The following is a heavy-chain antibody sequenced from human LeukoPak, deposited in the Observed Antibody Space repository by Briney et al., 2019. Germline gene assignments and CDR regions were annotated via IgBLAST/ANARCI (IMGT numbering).Heavy chain of an antibody. CDR2: IIPIFGIA. J-gene: IGHJ4*02. CDR3: ARDRSGWYADY. CDR1: GGSFNNYA. V-gene: IGHV1-69*04. D-gene: IGHD6-19*01. Sequence: SVKVSCKASGGSFNNYAISWVRQAPGQGLEWMGRIIPIFGIANSAQKFQGRVTITADKSTNTAYMELSSLRSEDTAVYYCARDRSGWYADYWGQGTLVTVSS.